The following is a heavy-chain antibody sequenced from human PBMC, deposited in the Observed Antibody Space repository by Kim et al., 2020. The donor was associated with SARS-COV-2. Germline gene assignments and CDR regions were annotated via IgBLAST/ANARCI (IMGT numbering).Heavy chain of an antibody. J-gene: IGHJ6*02. CDR1: GFTFSSYA. V-gene: IGHV3-23*03. D-gene: IGHD3-9*01. CDR3: AKGPRGYDILTAYYYYGMDV. Sequence: GGSLRRSCAASGFTFSSYAMSWVRQAPGKGLEWVSVIYSGGSSTYYADSVKGQFTISRDNSKNTLYLQMNSLRAEDTAVYYCAKGPRGYDILTAYYYYGMDVWGQGTTVTVSS. CDR2: IYSGGSST.